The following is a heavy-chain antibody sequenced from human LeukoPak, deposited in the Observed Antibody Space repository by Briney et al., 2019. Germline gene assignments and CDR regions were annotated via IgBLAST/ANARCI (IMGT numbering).Heavy chain of an antibody. V-gene: IGHV4-34*01. CDR3: ARYGSGSYYYYYMDV. Sequence: SEILSLTCAVYGGSFSGYYWSWIRQPPGKGLEWIGEINHSGSTNYNPSLKSRVTISVDTSKNQFSLKLSSVTAADTAVYYCARYGSGSYYYYYMDVWGKGTTVTISS. J-gene: IGHJ6*03. D-gene: IGHD3-10*01. CDR2: INHSGST. CDR1: GGSFSGYY.